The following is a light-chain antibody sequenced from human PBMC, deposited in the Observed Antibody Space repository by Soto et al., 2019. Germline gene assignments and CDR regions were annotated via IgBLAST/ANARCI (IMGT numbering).Light chain of an antibody. CDR2: IAS. V-gene: IGKV1-9*01. Sequence: IQLTQSPSSLSASVGDRVTITCRASQGISNYLAWSQQKPGKAPKLLIYIASTLQGGVPSRVSGGGSGTDFSRAVSLLKPEDVAPYYCQYPNSSPHTFGGGTKVESK. J-gene: IGKJ4*01. CDR1: QGISNY. CDR3: QYPNSSPHT.